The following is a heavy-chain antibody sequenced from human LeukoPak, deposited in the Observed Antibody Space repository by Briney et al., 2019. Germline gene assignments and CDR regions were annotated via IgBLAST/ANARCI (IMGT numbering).Heavy chain of an antibody. CDR3: AKDLLYSNPYYFDY. Sequence: GGSLRLSCAASGFTFSSYGMHWVRQAPGKGLEWVAFIRYDGSNKYYADSVKGRFTISRGNSKNTLYLQMNSLRAEDTAVYYCAKDLLYSNPYYFDYWGQGTLVTVSS. CDR1: GFTFSSYG. CDR2: IRYDGSNK. V-gene: IGHV3-30*02. J-gene: IGHJ4*02. D-gene: IGHD6-13*01.